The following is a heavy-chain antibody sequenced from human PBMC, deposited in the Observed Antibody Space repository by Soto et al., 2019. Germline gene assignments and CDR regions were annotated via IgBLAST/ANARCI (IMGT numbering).Heavy chain of an antibody. J-gene: IGHJ3*02. CDR1: GGSISSSYW. Sequence: QVQLQESGPGLVKPSGTLSLTCAVSGGSISSSYWWSWVRQPPGKGLEWIGEIYHSGNTNYNPSLKSRVTISVDKSKNQFSLKLSSVTAAATAVYYWARRRITMIVVVFDAFDIWGQGTMVTVSS. D-gene: IGHD3-22*01. CDR3: ARRRITMIVVVFDAFDI. CDR2: IYHSGNT. V-gene: IGHV4-4*02.